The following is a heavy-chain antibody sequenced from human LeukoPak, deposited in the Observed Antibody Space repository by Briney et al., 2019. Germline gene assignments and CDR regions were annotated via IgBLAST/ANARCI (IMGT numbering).Heavy chain of an antibody. CDR2: MNPKTGNT. V-gene: IGHV1-8*01. D-gene: IGHD6-19*01. Sequence: ASVKVSCKASGYTFTDHDLNWVRQAAGQGLEWMGWMNPKTGNTGYAHKFRGRVIMTRNTSITTAYMELSSLSPEDTAIYYCARGVAAHDSWGQGTLVTVSS. J-gene: IGHJ4*02. CDR1: GYTFTDHD. CDR3: ARGVAAHDS.